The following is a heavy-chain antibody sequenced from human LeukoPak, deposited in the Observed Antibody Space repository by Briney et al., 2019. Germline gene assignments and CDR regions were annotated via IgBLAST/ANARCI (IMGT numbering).Heavy chain of an antibody. J-gene: IGHJ4*02. CDR2: IYYSGST. D-gene: IGHD2-8*01. CDR3: ARVTSRLGVCDY. V-gene: IGHV4-39*07. Sequence: PSETLSLTCTVSGGSISSSSYYWGWIRQPPGKGLEWIGSIYYSGSTYYKPSLKSRVTISVDTSKNQFSLKLSSVTAADTAVYYCARVTSRLGVCDYWGQGTLVTVSS. CDR1: GGSISSSSYY.